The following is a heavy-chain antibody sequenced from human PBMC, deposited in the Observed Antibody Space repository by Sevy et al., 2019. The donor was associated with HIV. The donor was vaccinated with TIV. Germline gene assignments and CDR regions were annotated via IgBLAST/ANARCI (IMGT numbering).Heavy chain of an antibody. CDR3: AKEAVANAFDI. Sequence: GGSLRLSCATSGFIFSNYAMHWIRQAPGKGLEWVSEISGNGGRTYYADSVKGRFTISRDNSKNTLYLQMNSLRAEDTAVYYCAKEAVANAFDIWGQGTMVTVSS. J-gene: IGHJ3*02. V-gene: IGHV3-23*01. D-gene: IGHD2-21*01. CDR1: GFIFSNYA. CDR2: ISGNGGRT.